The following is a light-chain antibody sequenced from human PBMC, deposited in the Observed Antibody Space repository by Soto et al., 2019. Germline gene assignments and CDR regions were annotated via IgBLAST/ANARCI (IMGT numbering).Light chain of an antibody. J-gene: IGLJ3*02. Sequence: QSVLTQPHSVSGAPGQRVTISCTGSYSNIGAGYEVHWYQQIPGTAPKLLISGHNNRPSGVPDRFFGSKSGTSASLTIIGLQAEDEADYYCQSYDSSLSGSGVFGGGTQLTVL. CDR3: QSYDSSLSGSGV. CDR2: GHN. CDR1: YSNIGAGYE. V-gene: IGLV1-40*01.